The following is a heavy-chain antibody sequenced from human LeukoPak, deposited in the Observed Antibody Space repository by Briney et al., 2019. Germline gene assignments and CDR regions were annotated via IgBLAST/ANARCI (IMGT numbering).Heavy chain of an antibody. J-gene: IGHJ6*03. CDR2: ISGSGVTT. Sequence: PGGSLRLSCAASGFPFTSYAMTWVRQAPGKGLEWVSAISGSGVTTYFADSVKGRFTISRDNSKNTLYLQMNSLRAEDTAVYCCAKNVREADWYYYYMDVWGKGTTVTVSS. CDR1: GFPFTSYA. V-gene: IGHV3-23*01. CDR3: AKNVREADWYYYYMDV. D-gene: IGHD3-9*01.